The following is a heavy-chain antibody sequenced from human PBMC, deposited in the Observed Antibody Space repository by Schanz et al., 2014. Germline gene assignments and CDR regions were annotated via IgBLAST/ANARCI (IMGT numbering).Heavy chain of an antibody. D-gene: IGHD1-26*01. J-gene: IGHJ2*01. CDR2: VSRSTPDI. Sequence: EVHLVESGGGLVQPGGSLRLSCAASGITFSSHSFNWVRQAPGKGLEWVSYVSRSTPDIYYADSVKGRFTISRDNTKNSLFLQLNSLRADDTAVYYCARNRGSGGQNWYFDLWGRGTLVTVSS. V-gene: IGHV3-48*04. CDR3: ARNRGSGGQNWYFDL. CDR1: GITFSSHS.